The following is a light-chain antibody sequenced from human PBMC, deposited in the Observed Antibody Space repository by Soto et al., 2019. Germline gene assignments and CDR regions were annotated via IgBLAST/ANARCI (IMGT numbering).Light chain of an antibody. J-gene: IGKJ1*01. CDR1: QGISSW. Sequence: DIQMTQSPSTLSASVGDRVTITCRASQGISSWLSWYQQKPGKAPKLLIYKASSLESGVPSRFSGSGSGTEFTLTISSLQPDDFATYYCQQFHSFSSTFGQGTKVQIK. CDR3: QQFHSFSST. CDR2: KAS. V-gene: IGKV1-5*03.